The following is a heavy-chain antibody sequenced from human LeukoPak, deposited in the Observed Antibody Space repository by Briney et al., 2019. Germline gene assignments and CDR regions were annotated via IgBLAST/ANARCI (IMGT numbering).Heavy chain of an antibody. Sequence: GASVKVSCKTSGYIFTSYYMHWVRQAPGQGLEWMGGIIPIFGTANYAQKFQGRVTITTDESTSTAYMELSSLRSEDTAVYYCARVEYVAFDIWGQGTMVTVSS. CDR1: GYIFTSYY. J-gene: IGHJ3*02. CDR2: IIPIFGTA. CDR3: ARVEYVAFDI. D-gene: IGHD2-2*01. V-gene: IGHV1-69*05.